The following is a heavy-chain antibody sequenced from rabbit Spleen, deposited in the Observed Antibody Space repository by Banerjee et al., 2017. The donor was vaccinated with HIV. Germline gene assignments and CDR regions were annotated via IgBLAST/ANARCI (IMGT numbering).Heavy chain of an antibody. CDR3: GRGGVYDDYGDYVFDHYFNL. CDR2: IYAGSSGST. Sequence: QSLEESGGDLVKPGASLTLTCTASGFSFSSSYYMCCVRQAPGKGLEWIACIYAGSSGSTSSASWAIGRITISKTSSTTVTLQMTSLTAAVTATYFCGRGGVYDDYGDYVFDHYFNLGAPGTLVT. CDR1: GFSFSSSYY. V-gene: IGHV1S40*01. J-gene: IGHJ4*01. D-gene: IGHD2-1*01.